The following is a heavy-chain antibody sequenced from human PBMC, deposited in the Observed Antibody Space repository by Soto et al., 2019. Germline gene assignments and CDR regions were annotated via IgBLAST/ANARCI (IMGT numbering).Heavy chain of an antibody. Sequence: EVQLVESGGGLVKPGGSLRLSCAASGFTFSSYSMNWVRQAPGKGLEWVSSISSSSSYIYYADSVKGRFTISRDNAKNSLYLQMNSLRAEDMAVYYCARDNIVVGPAARLYYYYGMDVWGQGTTVTVSS. CDR3: ARDNIVVGPAARLYYYYGMDV. D-gene: IGHD2-2*01. CDR2: ISSSSSYI. V-gene: IGHV3-21*01. J-gene: IGHJ6*02. CDR1: GFTFSSYS.